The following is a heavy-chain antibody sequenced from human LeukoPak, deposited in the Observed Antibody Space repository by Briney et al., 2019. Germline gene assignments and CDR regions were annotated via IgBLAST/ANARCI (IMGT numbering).Heavy chain of an antibody. V-gene: IGHV4-59*01. CDR2: IYYSGST. CDR3: ARGAPYYYVSSGYLFDY. J-gene: IGHJ4*02. CDR1: GGSINSYY. D-gene: IGHD3-22*01. Sequence: SETLSLTCTVSGGSINSYYWSWIRQPPGKGLEWIGYIYYSGSTNYNPSLKSRVTISVDTSKNQFSLKLSSVTAADTAVYYCARGAPYYYVSSGYLFDYWGQGTLVTVSS.